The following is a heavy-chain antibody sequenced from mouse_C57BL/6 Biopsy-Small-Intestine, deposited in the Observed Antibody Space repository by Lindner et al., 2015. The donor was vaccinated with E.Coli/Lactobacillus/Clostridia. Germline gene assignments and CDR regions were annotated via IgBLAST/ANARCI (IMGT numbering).Heavy chain of an antibody. V-gene: IGHV1-84*02. D-gene: IGHD2-1*01. CDR2: ISGYNGNT. CDR3: ATSSRLYCLEH. J-gene: IGHJ4*01. CDR1: GYTFNTYG. Sequence: SVKVSCKASGYTFNTYGLSWLRQAPGQGLEWMGWISGYNGNTNYAQKFQGRVTMTRDTSTSTADMELSSLRSEGTAVYYCATSSRLYCLEHWGQGTLVTVSS.